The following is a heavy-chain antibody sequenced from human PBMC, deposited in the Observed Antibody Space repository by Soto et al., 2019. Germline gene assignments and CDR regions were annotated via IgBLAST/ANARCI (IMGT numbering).Heavy chain of an antibody. D-gene: IGHD2-2*01. V-gene: IGHV3-23*01. CDR3: AKDAIGYCISTSCYSFDY. J-gene: IGHJ4*02. CDR1: GFTFSSYA. Sequence: EVQLLESGGGLVQPGGSLRLSCAASGFTFSSYAMSWVRQAPGKGLEWVSAISGSGGSTYYADSVKGRFTISRDNSKNTLYLQMNSLRAEDTAVYYCAKDAIGYCISTSCYSFDYWGQGTLVTVSS. CDR2: ISGSGGST.